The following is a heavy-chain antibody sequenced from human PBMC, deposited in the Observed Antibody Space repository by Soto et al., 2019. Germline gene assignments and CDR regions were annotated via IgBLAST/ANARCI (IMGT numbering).Heavy chain of an antibody. CDR2: MNPSGDVT. J-gene: IGHJ4*02. CDR1: GSTFATLY. CDR3: ARGGHVVVVTAALDY. V-gene: IGHV1-46*01. D-gene: IGHD2-21*02. Sequence: ASVKVSCKASGSTFATLYIHWVRQAPGQGLEWMAVMNPSGDVTTYAQNFQGRVTMTRDTSTTIAYMELSSLRSEDTAVYYCARGGHVVVVTAALDYWGQGTLVTVSS.